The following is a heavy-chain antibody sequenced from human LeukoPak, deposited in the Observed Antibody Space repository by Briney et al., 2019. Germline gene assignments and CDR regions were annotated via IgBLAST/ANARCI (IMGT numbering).Heavy chain of an antibody. Sequence: GGTLRLSCAASGFTFSSYAMSWVRQAPGKGLEWVSAISCCDGRTHYADSVKGRFTISRDNSKNTPYLQMNSLRAEDTAVYYCARDQEGDGGSYGLFYWGQGTLVTVSS. CDR3: ARDQEGDGGSYGLFY. CDR2: ISCCDGRT. CDR1: GFTFSSYA. D-gene: IGHD1-26*01. J-gene: IGHJ4*02. V-gene: IGHV3-23*01.